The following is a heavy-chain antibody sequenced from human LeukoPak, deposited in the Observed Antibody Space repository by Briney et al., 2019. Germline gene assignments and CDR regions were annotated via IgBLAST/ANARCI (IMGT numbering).Heavy chain of an antibody. CDR3: VRGGLHYYDSSGYIY. D-gene: IGHD3-22*01. V-gene: IGHV3-72*01. Sequence: GSLRLSCAASGFTFSDHYMDWVRQAPGKGLEWVGRVRNKANSHSTEYAASVKGRFTISRDDSKNSLYLQMNSLKTEDTAVYYCVRGGLHYYDSSGYIYWGQGALVTVSS. CDR2: VRNKANSHST. J-gene: IGHJ4*02. CDR1: GFTFSDHY.